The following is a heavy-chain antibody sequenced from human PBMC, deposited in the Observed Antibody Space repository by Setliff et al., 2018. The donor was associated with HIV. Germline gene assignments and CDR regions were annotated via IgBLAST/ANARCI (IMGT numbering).Heavy chain of an antibody. D-gene: IGHD4-4*01. V-gene: IGHV4-34*01. Sequence: SETLSLTCAVSGGTFSLHYYTWIRQSPLRGLEWIGEINHNGSTNCNPSFKSRVTISVDTSKNQFSLKLRSVTAADTAVYYCARGLPYTVTTNYVGELTHFDYWGQGTLVTVSS. J-gene: IGHJ4*02. CDR1: GGTFSLHY. CDR2: INHNGST. CDR3: ARGLPYTVTTNYVGELTHFDY.